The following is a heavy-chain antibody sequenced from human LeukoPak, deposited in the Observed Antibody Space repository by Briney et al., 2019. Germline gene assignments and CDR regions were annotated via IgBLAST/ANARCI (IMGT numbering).Heavy chain of an antibody. Sequence: SETLSLTCTVSGGSISSYYWSWIRQPPGKGLEWIGYIYYSGSTNYSPSLKSRVTISVDTSKNQFSLKLSSVTAADTAVYYCARHVGGSGSHDAFDIWGQGTMVTVSS. CDR1: GGSISSYY. CDR3: ARHVGGSGSHDAFDI. J-gene: IGHJ3*02. V-gene: IGHV4-59*08. CDR2: IYYSGST. D-gene: IGHD3-10*01.